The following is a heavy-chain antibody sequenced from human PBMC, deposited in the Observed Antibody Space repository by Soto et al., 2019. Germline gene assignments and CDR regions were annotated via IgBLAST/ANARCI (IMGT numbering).Heavy chain of an antibody. V-gene: IGHV3-11*06. Sequence: GGSLRLSCAASGFTFSDYYMSWIRQAPGKGLEWVSYISSSSSYTNYADPVKGRFTISRDNAKNSLYLQMNSLRAEDTAVYYCARDWKTMVRGYGMDVWGQGTTVTVSS. CDR1: GFTFSDYY. CDR3: ARDWKTMVRGYGMDV. D-gene: IGHD3-10*01. CDR2: ISSSSSYT. J-gene: IGHJ6*02.